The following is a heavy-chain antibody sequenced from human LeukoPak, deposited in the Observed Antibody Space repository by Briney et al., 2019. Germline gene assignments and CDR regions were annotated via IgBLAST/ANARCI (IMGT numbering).Heavy chain of an antibody. D-gene: IGHD3-3*01. CDR2: INPSGGST. J-gene: IGHJ4*02. Sequence: ASVKVSCKASGYTFTSYDINWVRQAPGQGLEWMGIINPSGGSTSYAQKFQGRVTMTRDTSTSTVYMELSSLRSEDTAVYYCARAVKYYDFWSGYDYWGQGTLVTVSS. CDR1: GYTFTSYD. V-gene: IGHV1-46*01. CDR3: ARAVKYYDFWSGYDY.